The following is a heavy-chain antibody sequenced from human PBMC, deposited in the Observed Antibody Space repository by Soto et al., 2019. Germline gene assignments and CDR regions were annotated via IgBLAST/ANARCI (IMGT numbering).Heavy chain of an antibody. Sequence: LSLTCTVSGAFFSSRTYYWGWIRLPPGKGLEWIGNIYYSGNTYYNPSLKCRVTISVDTSTNPFSLHQSSVTAADTAVYYCAINVNLYYYDSISFDISSKYRAMDVWGQGTMVTVSS. D-gene: IGHD3-22*01. CDR2: IYYSGNT. J-gene: IGHJ6*02. V-gene: IGHV4-39*01. CDR1: GAFFSSRTYY. CDR3: AINVNLYYYDSISFDISSKYRAMDV.